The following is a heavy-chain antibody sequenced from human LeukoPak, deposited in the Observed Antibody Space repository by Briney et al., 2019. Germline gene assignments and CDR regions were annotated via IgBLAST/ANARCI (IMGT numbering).Heavy chain of an antibody. J-gene: IGHJ5*02. CDR1: GFTFNGHY. CDR2: ISSYTGVT. CDR3: ARISDYDVLTGYYNLSNWFDP. D-gene: IGHD3-9*01. V-gene: IGHV1-2*02. Sequence: ASVKVSCKASGFTFNGHYLHWVRQAPGQGLEWMGWISSYTGVTNYAQRFEGRVTMTRDMSISMAYMELSSLRSDDTGVYYCARISDYDVLTGYYNLSNWFDPWGQGTLVTVSS.